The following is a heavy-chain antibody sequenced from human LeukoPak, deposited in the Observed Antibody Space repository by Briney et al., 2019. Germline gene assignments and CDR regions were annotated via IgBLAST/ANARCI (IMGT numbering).Heavy chain of an antibody. CDR1: GFTFSSYA. J-gene: IGHJ4*02. CDR3: ARAYGDYYGSGSTFDY. CDR2: ISYDGSNK. V-gene: IGHV3-30-3*01. D-gene: IGHD3-10*01. Sequence: GRSLRLSCAASGFTFSSYAMHWVRQAPGKGLEWVAVISYDGSNKYYADSVKGRFTISRDNSKNTLYLQMNSLRAEDTAVYYCARAYGDYYGSGSTFDYWGQGTLVTVSS.